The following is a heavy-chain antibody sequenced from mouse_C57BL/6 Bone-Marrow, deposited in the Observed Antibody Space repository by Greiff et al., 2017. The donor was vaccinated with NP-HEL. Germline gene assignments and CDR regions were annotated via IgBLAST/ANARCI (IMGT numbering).Heavy chain of an antibody. Sequence: EVQLQQSGPVLVKPGASVKMSCKASGYTFTDYYMNWVKQSHGKSLEWIGVINPYNGGTSYNQKFKGKATLTVDKSSSTAYMELNSLTSEDSAVYYCARWGGYDVRRDYYAMDYWGQGTSVTVSS. CDR1: GYTFTDYY. D-gene: IGHD2-2*01. V-gene: IGHV1-19*01. CDR2: INPYNGGT. J-gene: IGHJ4*01. CDR3: ARWGGYDVRRDYYAMDY.